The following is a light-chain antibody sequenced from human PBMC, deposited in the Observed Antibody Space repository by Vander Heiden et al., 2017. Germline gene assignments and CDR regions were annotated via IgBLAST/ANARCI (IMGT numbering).Light chain of an antibody. CDR2: SNN. V-gene: IGLV1-44*01. J-gene: IGLJ3*02. Sequence: QSVLTQPPSPSGTPGQRVTISCSGSSSHVGSNTVYWYQHLPETAPKLLIYSNNQRPSGVPDRCSGSKSGTSASLASSGLKAEDEADYYCAAWDDSLNGWVFGGGTKLTVL. CDR1: SSHVGSNT. CDR3: AAWDDSLNGWV.